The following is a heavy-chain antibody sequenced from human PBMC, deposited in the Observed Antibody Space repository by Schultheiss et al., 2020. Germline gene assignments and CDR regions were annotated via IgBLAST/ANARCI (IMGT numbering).Heavy chain of an antibody. CDR1: GGSISSSNW. J-gene: IGHJ5*02. CDR2: IYHSGST. CDR3: ARYGCSSTSCYTEDNWFDP. D-gene: IGHD2-2*02. Sequence: SETLSLTCTVSGGSISSSNWWSWVRQPPGKGLEWIGEIYHSGSTNYNPSLKSRVTISVDTSKNQFSLKLSSVTAADTAVYYCARYGCSSTSCYTEDNWFDPWGQGTLVTVSS. V-gene: IGHV4-4*02.